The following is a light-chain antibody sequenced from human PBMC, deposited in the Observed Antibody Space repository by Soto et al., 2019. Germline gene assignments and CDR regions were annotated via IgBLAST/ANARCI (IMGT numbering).Light chain of an antibody. CDR2: DVT. Sequence: QSALTQPASVSGSPGQSITISCTGTSGDVGGYNFVSWYQQYPAKAPKLMIHDVTARPSGVSIRFSGSKSGTTASLTISGLQPEDEADYYCCSYASSTSYVFGTGTKLTVL. J-gene: IGLJ1*01. V-gene: IGLV2-14*01. CDR1: SGDVGGYNF. CDR3: CSYASSTSYV.